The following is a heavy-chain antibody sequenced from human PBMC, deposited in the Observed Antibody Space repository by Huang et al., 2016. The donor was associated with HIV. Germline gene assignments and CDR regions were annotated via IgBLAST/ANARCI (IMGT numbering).Heavy chain of an antibody. CDR2: IRSGATTM. J-gene: IGHJ4*02. CDR3: ARASWFGELTPDY. D-gene: IGHD3-10*01. Sequence: QVQLVQSGGGLVKPGGSLRLSCGASEFIFNDYYMTWVRQAPGKGLEWVSYIRSGATTMSYGDSVKGRFTISTDNAKNSLYLQMTNLRVEDTAIYYCARASWFGELTPDYWGQGTLVTVSS. CDR1: EFIFNDYY. V-gene: IGHV3-11*01.